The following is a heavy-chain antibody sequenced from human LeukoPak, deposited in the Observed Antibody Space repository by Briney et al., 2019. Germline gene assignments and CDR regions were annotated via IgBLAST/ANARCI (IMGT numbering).Heavy chain of an antibody. V-gene: IGHV3-21*01. CDR3: ARDGVVVGPDAFDI. Sequence: PGGSLRLSCTASGFTSTDYIMHWVRQAPGKGLEWVSSISSSSSYIYYADSVKGRFTISRDNAKNSLYLQMNSLRAEDTAVYYCARDGVVVGPDAFDIWGQGTMVTVSS. D-gene: IGHD3-22*01. CDR1: GFTSTDYI. CDR2: ISSSSSYI. J-gene: IGHJ3*02.